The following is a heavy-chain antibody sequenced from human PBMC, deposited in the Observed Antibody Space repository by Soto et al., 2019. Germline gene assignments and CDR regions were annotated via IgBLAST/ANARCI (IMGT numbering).Heavy chain of an antibody. J-gene: IGHJ4*02. V-gene: IGHV2-5*02. Sequence: QITLKESGPTLVKPTQTLTLTCTFSGFSLSTSGVGVGWIRQPPGKALEWLALLYWDDDQRYSPSLKRRLTTTNHTSKHSVGLTRTNIDPVDTATYSCAHRRESWYYYYDSSGLSPFDYWGQGTLVTVSS. D-gene: IGHD3-22*01. CDR3: AHRRESWYYYYDSSGLSPFDY. CDR1: GFSLSTSGVG. CDR2: LYWDDDQ.